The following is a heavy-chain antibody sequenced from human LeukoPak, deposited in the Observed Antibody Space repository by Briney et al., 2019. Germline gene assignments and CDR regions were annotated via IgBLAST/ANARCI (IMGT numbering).Heavy chain of an antibody. CDR2: IYYSGST. Sequence: PSETLSLTCTVSGGSISSYYWSWIRQPPGKGLEWVGYIYYSGSTNYNPSLKSRVTISVDTSKNQFSLKLSSVTAADTAVYYCARLVVGPYYFDYWGQGTLVTVSS. CDR3: ARLVVGPYYFDY. J-gene: IGHJ4*02. V-gene: IGHV4-59*01. CDR1: GGSISSYY. D-gene: IGHD1-26*01.